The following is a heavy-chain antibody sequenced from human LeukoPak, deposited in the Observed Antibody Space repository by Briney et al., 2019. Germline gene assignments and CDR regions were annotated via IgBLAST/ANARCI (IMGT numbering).Heavy chain of an antibody. V-gene: IGHV3-7*01. CDR2: IKQDGSEK. CDR1: GFTFSSYW. Sequence: RGSLRLSCAASGFTFSSYWMSWVRQAPGKGLEWVANIKQDGSEKYYVDSVKGRFTISRDNAKNSLSLQMNSLRAEDTAVYYCARPLMYYYGSETYFWFDPWGQGTLVTVSS. CDR3: ARPLMYYYGSETYFWFDP. J-gene: IGHJ5*02. D-gene: IGHD3-10*01.